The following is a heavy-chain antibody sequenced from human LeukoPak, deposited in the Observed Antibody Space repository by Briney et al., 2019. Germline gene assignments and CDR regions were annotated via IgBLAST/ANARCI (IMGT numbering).Heavy chain of an antibody. CDR2: ISSRSSYI. CDR3: AREGNPDSSFDY. CDR1: GFNFSTYS. Sequence: PGGSLRLSCAASGFNFSTYSMNWVRQAPGKGLEWVSSISSRSSYIYYADSLKGRFTISRDNAKNSLYLQMNSLRAEDTAVYYCAREGNPDSSFDYWGQGTLVTVSS. D-gene: IGHD6-13*01. J-gene: IGHJ4*02. V-gene: IGHV3-21*01.